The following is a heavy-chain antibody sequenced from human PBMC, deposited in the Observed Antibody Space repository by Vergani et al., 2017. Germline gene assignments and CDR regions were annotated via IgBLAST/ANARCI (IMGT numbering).Heavy chain of an antibody. CDR2: IFSNDEK. D-gene: IGHD3-9*01. CDR3: ARINAYYDIFTCYYSDTFDY. CDR1: GFSLSNARMG. V-gene: IGHV2-26*01. J-gene: IGHJ4*02. Sequence: QVTFNESGPVLVKPTEILTLTCTVSGFSLSNARMGVSWIRQPPGKALEWLAHIFSNDEKSYSTSLKSRLTISKDTPKSQVVLTMTNMDPVDTATYYCARINAYYDIFTCYYSDTFDYWGQGTLVTVSS.